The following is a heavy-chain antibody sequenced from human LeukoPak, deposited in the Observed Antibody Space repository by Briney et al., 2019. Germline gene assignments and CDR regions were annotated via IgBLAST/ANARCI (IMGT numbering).Heavy chain of an antibody. D-gene: IGHD5-18*01. CDR2: ISGSGGST. CDR3: AKKRIQLWSYFDY. Sequence: PGGSLRLSCAASGFTFSSYAMSWVRQAPGEGLEWVSAISGSGGSTYYADSVKGRFTISRDNSKNTLYLQMNSLRAEDTAVYYCAKKRIQLWSYFDYWGQGTLVTVSS. CDR1: GFTFSSYA. J-gene: IGHJ4*02. V-gene: IGHV3-23*01.